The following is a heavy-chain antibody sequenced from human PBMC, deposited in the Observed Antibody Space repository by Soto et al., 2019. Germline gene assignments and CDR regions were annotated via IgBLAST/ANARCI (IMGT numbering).Heavy chain of an antibody. Sequence: EVQLLESGGGLVQPGGSLRLSCAASGFTFSSYAMSWVRQAPGKGLEWVSAFSGSGGSTYYADSVKGRFTISRDNSKNTLYLQMNSLRAEDTAVYYCAKVRASYYYGSGSYGVWGQGTLVTVSS. D-gene: IGHD3-10*01. V-gene: IGHV3-23*01. CDR2: FSGSGGST. CDR3: AKVRASYYYGSGSYGV. CDR1: GFTFSSYA. J-gene: IGHJ4*02.